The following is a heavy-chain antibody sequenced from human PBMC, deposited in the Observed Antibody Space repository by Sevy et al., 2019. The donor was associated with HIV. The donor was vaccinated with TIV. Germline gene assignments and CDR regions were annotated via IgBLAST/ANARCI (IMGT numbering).Heavy chain of an antibody. V-gene: IGHV3-64*01. CDR2: ISSNWGST. CDR1: GFTFSSYA. CDR3: ARDRTTDEWDDFWSGYYFYY. D-gene: IGHD3-3*01. J-gene: IGHJ4*02. Sequence: GGSLRLSCAASGFTFSSYAMHWVRQAPGKGLEYVSAISSNWGSTYYANSVKGRFTISRDNSTNTLYLQMGSLRAEDMAVYYGARDRTTDEWDDFWSGYYFYYWGQGTLVTVSS.